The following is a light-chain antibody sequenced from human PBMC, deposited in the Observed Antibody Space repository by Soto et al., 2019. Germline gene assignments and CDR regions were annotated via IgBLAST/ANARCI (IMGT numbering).Light chain of an antibody. CDR3: QQYNNYGSWT. V-gene: IGKV1-5*03. Sequence: DIQMTQSPSTLSASVGDRVTITCRASQTISGWLAWYQQKPGKAPKLLIYKASTLESGVPLRFSGSGSGTEFTLTISSLQPDDFATYYCQQYNNYGSWTFGQGTRVEIK. J-gene: IGKJ1*01. CDR2: KAS. CDR1: QTISGW.